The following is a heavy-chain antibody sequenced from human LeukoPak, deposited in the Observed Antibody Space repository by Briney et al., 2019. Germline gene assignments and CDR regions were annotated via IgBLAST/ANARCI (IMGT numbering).Heavy chain of an antibody. D-gene: IGHD3-3*01. CDR3: ARARYYDFWSGSDNWFDP. CDR2: IRSSSSTF. Sequence: GGSLRLSCAASGFTFSSYSMNWVRQAPGKGLEWVSYIRSSSSTFYYADSVKGRITISRDNDKNSLYLQMNSLRAEDTAVYYCARARYYDFWSGSDNWFDPWGQGTLVTVSS. V-gene: IGHV3-48*01. J-gene: IGHJ5*02. CDR1: GFTFSSYS.